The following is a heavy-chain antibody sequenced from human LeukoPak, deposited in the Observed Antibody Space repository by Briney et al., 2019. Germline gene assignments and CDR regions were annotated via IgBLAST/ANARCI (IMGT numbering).Heavy chain of an antibody. Sequence: SETLSLTCAVSGYSISSGYYWSWIRQPAGKGLEWIGRIYTSGSTNYNPSLKSRVTMSVDTSKNQFSLKLSSVTAADTAVYYCARDWSSGWFDAFDIWGQGTMVTVSS. J-gene: IGHJ3*02. CDR2: IYTSGST. V-gene: IGHV4-4*07. CDR1: GYSISSGYY. CDR3: ARDWSSGWFDAFDI. D-gene: IGHD6-19*01.